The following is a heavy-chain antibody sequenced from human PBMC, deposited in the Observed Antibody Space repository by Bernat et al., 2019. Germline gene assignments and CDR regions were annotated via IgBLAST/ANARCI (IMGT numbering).Heavy chain of an antibody. Sequence: QVQLQLWGAGLLKPSETLSLTCAVYGGSFSGYYWSWIRQPPGKGLEWIGEINHSGSTNYNPSLKSRVTISVDTSKNQFSLKLSSVTAADTAVYYCARPWYNWFDPWGQGTLVTVSS. CDR1: GGSFSGYY. CDR3: ARPWYNWFDP. CDR2: INHSGST. V-gene: IGHV4-34*01. J-gene: IGHJ5*02.